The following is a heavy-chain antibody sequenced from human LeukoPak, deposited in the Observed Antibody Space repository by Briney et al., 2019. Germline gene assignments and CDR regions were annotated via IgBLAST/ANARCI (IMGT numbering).Heavy chain of an antibody. CDR2: IVVGSGNT. Sequence: SVKVSCKASGFTFPRSVMQWVRQARGQRLEWIAWIVVGSGNTNYAQKFQERVTITRDMSTSTAYMELSSLRSEDTAVYYCAADLGPHGDHDIWGQGTMVTVSS. D-gene: IGHD7-27*01. V-gene: IGHV1-58*02. CDR1: GFTFPRSV. J-gene: IGHJ3*02. CDR3: AADLGPHGDHDI.